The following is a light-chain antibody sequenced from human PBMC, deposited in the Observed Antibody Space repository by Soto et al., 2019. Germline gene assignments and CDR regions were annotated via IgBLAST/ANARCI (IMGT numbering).Light chain of an antibody. CDR3: QKCDSASFT. Sequence: DIQMTQSPSSLSASIGDRITITCRASQGISNYVAWYQQKPGKVPKLLIYAASTLQSGVPSRFSGSGSGTDFTLTISSLQPEDVATYYCQKCDSASFTFGPGTKVDIK. CDR2: AAS. V-gene: IGKV1-27*01. CDR1: QGISNY. J-gene: IGKJ3*01.